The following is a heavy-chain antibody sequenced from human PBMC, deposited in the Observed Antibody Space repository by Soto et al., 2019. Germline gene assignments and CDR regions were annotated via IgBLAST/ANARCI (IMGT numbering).Heavy chain of an antibody. CDR3: ARDVNDFWSGYYPLAY. V-gene: IGHV1-18*01. CDR2: ISAYNGNK. J-gene: IGHJ4*02. D-gene: IGHD3-3*01. Sequence: QVQLVQSGAEVKKPGASVKVSCKASGYTFTSYGISWVRQAPGQGLEWMGWISAYNGNKNYAQKLQGRVTMTTDTSTSTAYMELRSLRSDDTAVYYCARDVNDFWSGYYPLAYWGQGTLVTVSS. CDR1: GYTFTSYG.